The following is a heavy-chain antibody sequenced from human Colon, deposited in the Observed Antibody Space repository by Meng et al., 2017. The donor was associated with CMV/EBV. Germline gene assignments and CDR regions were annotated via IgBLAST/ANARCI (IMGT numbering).Heavy chain of an antibody. CDR3: ARSPGFWSLDS. CDR2: ISHSGTT. J-gene: IGHJ4*02. Sequence: SETLSLTCAVSGDSINRNNYWNWVRQPPGKGLEWIVEISHSGTTKYTPSLTSRVTISVDKTKNHFSLTLTSVTAADTGVYFCARSPGFWSLDSWGQGTLVTVSS. CDR1: GDSINRNNY. D-gene: IGHD2-8*02. V-gene: IGHV4-4*02.